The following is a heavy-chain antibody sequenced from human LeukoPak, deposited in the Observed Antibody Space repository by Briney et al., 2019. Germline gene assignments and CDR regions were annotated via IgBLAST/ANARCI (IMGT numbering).Heavy chain of an antibody. D-gene: IGHD2-2*01. Sequence: KPSETLSLTCAVYGGSFSGYYWSWIRQPPGKGLEWIGEINHSGSTNYNPSLKSRVTISVDTSKNQFSLKLSSVTAADTAVYYCARRCYDLGRLDYWGQGTLVTVSS. CDR2: INHSGST. J-gene: IGHJ4*02. CDR1: GGSFSGYY. CDR3: ARRCYDLGRLDY. V-gene: IGHV4-34*01.